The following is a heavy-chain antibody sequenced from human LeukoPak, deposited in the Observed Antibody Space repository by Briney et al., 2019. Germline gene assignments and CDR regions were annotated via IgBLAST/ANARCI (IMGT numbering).Heavy chain of an antibody. CDR2: INHSGNT. CDR1: GGSLSGYY. V-gene: IGHV4-34*01. D-gene: IGHD6-19*01. CDR3: ARGSSSGWYQSRYFDY. J-gene: IGHJ4*02. Sequence: SETLSLTCAVYGGSLSGYYWNWIRQPPGKGLEWIGEINHSGNTNYSPSLKSRVTISVDTSQNHFSLRLRSLTAADTAVYYCARGSSSGWYQSRYFDYWGQGTLVTVSS.